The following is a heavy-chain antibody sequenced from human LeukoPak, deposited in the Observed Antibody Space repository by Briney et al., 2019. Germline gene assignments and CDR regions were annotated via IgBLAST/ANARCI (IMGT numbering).Heavy chain of an antibody. D-gene: IGHD5-12*01. Sequence: GGSLRLSCAASGFTFSSYSMNWVRQAPRKGLEWVSSISSSSSYIYYADSVKGRFTISRDNAKNSLYLQMNSLRAEDTAVYYCARRGYSGYDDDAFDIWGQGTMVTVSS. V-gene: IGHV3-21*01. J-gene: IGHJ3*02. CDR1: GFTFSSYS. CDR2: ISSSSSYI. CDR3: ARRGYSGYDDDAFDI.